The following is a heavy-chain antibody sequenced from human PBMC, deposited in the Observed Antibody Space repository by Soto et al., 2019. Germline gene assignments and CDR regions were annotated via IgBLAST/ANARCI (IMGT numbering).Heavy chain of an antibody. CDR3: ARDKYAPLLN. D-gene: IGHD2-8*01. CDR1: GYPFTDLY. Sequence: ASVKVSCKPSGYPFTDLYIHWVRQAPGLGLEWMGWIDPRSGPSSKTQRFQGRFTMTRDTSTNTVYMELSSLRTEDTAVYFCARDKYAPLLNGGQGTLVNVSS. V-gene: IGHV1-2*02. CDR2: IDPRSGPS. J-gene: IGHJ4*01.